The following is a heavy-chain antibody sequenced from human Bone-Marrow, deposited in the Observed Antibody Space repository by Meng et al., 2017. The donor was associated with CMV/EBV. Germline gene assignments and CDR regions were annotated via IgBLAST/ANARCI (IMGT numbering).Heavy chain of an antibody. J-gene: IGHJ6*02. CDR2: IIPILGIA. V-gene: IGHV1-69*04. CDR1: GGTFSSYT. CDR3: TTDFYVDTAPEGRYYYYGMDV. Sequence: SVKVSCKASGGTFSSYTISWVRQAPGQGLEWMGRIIPILGIANYAQKFQGRVTITADKSTSTAYMELNSLKTEDTAVYYCTTDFYVDTAPEGRYYYYGMDVWGQGTTVTVSS. D-gene: IGHD5-18*01.